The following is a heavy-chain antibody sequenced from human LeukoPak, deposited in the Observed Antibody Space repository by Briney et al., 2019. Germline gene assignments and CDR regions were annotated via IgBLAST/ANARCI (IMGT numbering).Heavy chain of an antibody. CDR1: GGSISSYY. CDR2: IYYSRST. J-gene: IGHJ6*02. V-gene: IGHV4-59*08. D-gene: IGHD3-16*01. Sequence: SETLPLTCTVSGGSISSYYWSWIRQPPGKGLEWIGYIYYSRSTNYNPSLKSRVTISVDTSKNQFSLKLSSVTAADTAVYYCARLHLGINDMDVWGQGTTVTVSS. CDR3: ARLHLGINDMDV.